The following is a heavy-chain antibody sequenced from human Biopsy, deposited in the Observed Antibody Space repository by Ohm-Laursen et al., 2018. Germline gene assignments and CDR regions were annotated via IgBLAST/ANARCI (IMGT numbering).Heavy chain of an antibody. CDR1: GFTFSKFS. V-gene: IGHV4-59*01. D-gene: IGHD2/OR15-2a*01. CDR2: IYYSGST. CDR3: ARATNSTGWPYYYFYGMDV. J-gene: IGHJ6*02. Sequence: GFTFSKFSMIWIRQTPGKGLEWIGYIYYSGSTNYNPSLKSRVTISVDTSKNQFSLRLNSVTAADTAVYYCARATNSTGWPYYYFYGMDVWGQGTTVTVSS.